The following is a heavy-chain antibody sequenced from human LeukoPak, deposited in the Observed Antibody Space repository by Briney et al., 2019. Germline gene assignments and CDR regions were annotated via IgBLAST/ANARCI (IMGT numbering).Heavy chain of an antibody. J-gene: IGHJ2*01. CDR3: ARHDEWGATHWYFDL. CDR2: IYYGGST. D-gene: IGHD1-26*01. V-gene: IGHV4-59*08. Sequence: SETLSLTCTVSGGSISSYYWSWIRQPPGKGLEWIGYIYYGGSTNYNPSLKSRVTISVDTSKNQFSLKLSSVTAADTAVYYCARHDEWGATHWYFDLWGRGTLVTVSS. CDR1: GGSISSYY.